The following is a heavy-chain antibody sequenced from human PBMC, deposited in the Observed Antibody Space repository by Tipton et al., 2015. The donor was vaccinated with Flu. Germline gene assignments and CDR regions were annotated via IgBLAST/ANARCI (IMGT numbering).Heavy chain of an antibody. CDR1: GFTFSQYW. Sequence: SLRLSCAASGFTFSQYWLLWVRRAPGKGLEWVANINEDGTTTYYVDPVKGRFTISRDNARNSVFLQMNSLRAEDTALYYCAVFKNPGHWGQGTLVTVSS. J-gene: IGHJ4*02. V-gene: IGHV3-7*01. CDR3: AVFKNPGH. CDR2: INEDGTTT. D-gene: IGHD2-21*01.